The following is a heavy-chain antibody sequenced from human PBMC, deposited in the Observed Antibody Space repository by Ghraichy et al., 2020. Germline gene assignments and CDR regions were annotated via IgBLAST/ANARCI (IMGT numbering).Heavy chain of an antibody. J-gene: IGHJ4*01. D-gene: IGHD2-15*01. Sequence: ASLKVSCKASGYTFNSYGINWVRQAPGQGLERMGWINSNNGKTNYAQNLQGRVTVTTDTSTSTAYMELRSLRSDDTAVYYCARAHLGSCSDSSCFSYYSVSWGHGPLVTVSA. CDR2: INSNNGKT. V-gene: IGHV1-18*01. CDR1: GYTFNSYG. CDR3: ARAHLGSCSDSSCFSYYSVS.